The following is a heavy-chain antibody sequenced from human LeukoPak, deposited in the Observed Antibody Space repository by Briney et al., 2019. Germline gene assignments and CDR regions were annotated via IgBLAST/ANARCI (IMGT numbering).Heavy chain of an antibody. CDR1: GFSFRSDG. V-gene: IGHV3-23*01. CDR2: ILGGAGST. J-gene: IGHJ6*03. Sequence: GGTLRLSCAASGFSFRSDGMSWVRQAPGKGLEWVSGILGGAGSTYYADSVKGRFTISRDNSKNSLYLQMNSLRAEDTAVYYCARVGAVTRYYYYYYMDVWGKGTTVTISS. D-gene: IGHD4-17*01. CDR3: ARVGAVTRYYYYYYMDV.